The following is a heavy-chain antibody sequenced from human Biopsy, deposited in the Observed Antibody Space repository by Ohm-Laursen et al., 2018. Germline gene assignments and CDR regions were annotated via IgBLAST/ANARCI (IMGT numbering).Heavy chain of an antibody. Sequence: GASVKVSCKVSGYTFTTYYIHWVRQAPGQGLEWMGIINPGGNSTAYTQNFQGRVTMAWDTSTTTVYMELSSLRSEDTAVYYCALASFDYWGRGTLVTVSS. CDR2: INPGGNST. J-gene: IGHJ4*02. CDR3: ALASFDY. CDR1: GYTFTTYY. V-gene: IGHV1-46*01.